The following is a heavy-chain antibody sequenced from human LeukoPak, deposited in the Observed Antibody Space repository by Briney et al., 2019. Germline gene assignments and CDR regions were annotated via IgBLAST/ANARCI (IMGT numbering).Heavy chain of an antibody. CDR2: ISSDGTYT. CDR1: GFTFSSHL. CDR3: AKDNGYYDSSGFDY. J-gene: IGHJ4*02. V-gene: IGHV3-74*01. D-gene: IGHD3-22*01. Sequence: GGSLRLSCAASGFTFSSHLMHWVRQAPGKGLVWVSRISSDGTYTNYADSVRGRFTISRDNAKNSLYLQMNSLRAEDTALYYCAKDNGYYDSSGFDYWGQGTLVTVSS.